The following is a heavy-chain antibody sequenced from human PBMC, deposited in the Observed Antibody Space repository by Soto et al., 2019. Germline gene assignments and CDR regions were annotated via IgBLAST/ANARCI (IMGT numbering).Heavy chain of an antibody. D-gene: IGHD4-17*01. CDR3: ARRYGGAFDI. Sequence: QVQLQESGPRLVKPSETLSLTCTVSGGSISSYYWSWIRQPPGNGLEWVGYIYYSGSTNYNPSLKSRVTISVDTSTNQFSLKLSSVTAADPAVYYCARRYGGAFDIWGQGTMVTVSS. CDR2: IYYSGST. CDR1: GGSISSYY. V-gene: IGHV4-59*08. J-gene: IGHJ3*02.